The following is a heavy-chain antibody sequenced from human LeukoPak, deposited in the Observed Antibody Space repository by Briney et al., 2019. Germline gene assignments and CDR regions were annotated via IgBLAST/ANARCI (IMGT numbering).Heavy chain of an antibody. CDR1: GGSISSYY. J-gene: IGHJ4*02. Sequence: SETLSLTCTVSGGSISSYYWSWIRQPPGKGLEWIGYIYHSGSTYYNPSLKSRVTISVDRSKNQFSLKLSSVTAADTAVYYCATLPDSYGRVSDYWGQGTLVTVSS. V-gene: IGHV4-59*12. CDR2: IYHSGST. CDR3: ATLPDSYGRVSDY. D-gene: IGHD5-18*01.